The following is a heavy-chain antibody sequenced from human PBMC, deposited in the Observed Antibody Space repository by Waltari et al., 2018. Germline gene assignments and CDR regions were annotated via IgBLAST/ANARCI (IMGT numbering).Heavy chain of an antibody. CDR1: GGSISSSSYY. CDR3: ARELGYCSGGSCYSNYYGMDV. V-gene: IGHV4-39*02. CDR2: IYYSGST. D-gene: IGHD2-15*01. Sequence: QLQLQESGPGLVKPSETLSLTCTVSGGSISSSSYYWGWIRQPPGKGLEWIGSIYYSGSTSYTPSLKSRVTISVDTSKNQFSLKLSSVTAADTAVYYCARELGYCSGGSCYSNYYGMDVWGQGTTVTVSS. J-gene: IGHJ6*02.